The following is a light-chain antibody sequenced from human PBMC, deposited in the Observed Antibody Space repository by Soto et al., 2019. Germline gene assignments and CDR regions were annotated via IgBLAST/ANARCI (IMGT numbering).Light chain of an antibody. V-gene: IGLV2-11*01. Sequence: QSALTQPRSVSGSPGQSVTISCTGTNSDIGGYNYVSWYQQHPGKAPKVMIYDVSRRPSGVPDRFSGSKSGNTASLTISGLQAEDEADYYCFSYAANYNFLVFGGGTKLTVL. CDR3: FSYAANYNFLV. CDR2: DVS. CDR1: NSDIGGYNY. J-gene: IGLJ3*02.